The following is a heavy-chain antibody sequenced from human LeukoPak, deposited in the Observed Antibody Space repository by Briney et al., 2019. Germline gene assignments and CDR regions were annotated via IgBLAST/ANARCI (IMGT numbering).Heavy chain of an antibody. CDR3: ARLNHSGYDLLGYDY. CDR1: GYTFTSYG. D-gene: IGHD5-12*01. Sequence: GASVKVSCKASGYTFTSYGISWVRQAPGQGLEWMGWISAYNGNTNYAQKFQGRVTMTRDTSISTAYMELSRLRSDDTAVYYCARLNHSGYDLLGYDYWGQGTLVTVSS. CDR2: ISAYNGNT. V-gene: IGHV1-18*01. J-gene: IGHJ4*02.